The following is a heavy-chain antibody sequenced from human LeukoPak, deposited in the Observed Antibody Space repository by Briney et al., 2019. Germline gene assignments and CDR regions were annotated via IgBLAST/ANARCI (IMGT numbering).Heavy chain of an antibody. CDR3: ARDLTGNEGGDDY. V-gene: IGHV4-39*06. CDR2: IYYSGGT. J-gene: IGHJ4*02. CDR1: GGSISSNGYY. Sequence: SETLSLTCTVSGGSISSNGYYWAWFRQPPGKGLEWIGSIYYSGGTYYNPSLKSRVTISIDTSKNQFPLKLRSVTAADTAVYYCARDLTGNEGGDDYWGQGTLVTVSS. D-gene: IGHD1-20*01.